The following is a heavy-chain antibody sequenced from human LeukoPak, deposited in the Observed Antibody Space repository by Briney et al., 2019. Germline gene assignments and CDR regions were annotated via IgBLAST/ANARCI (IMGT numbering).Heavy chain of an antibody. CDR1: GGSISSSSYY. CDR2: IYYSGST. J-gene: IGHJ3*02. CDR3: ARSLAVWGAFDI. Sequence: SETLSLTCTVSGGSISSSSYYWGWIRQPPGKGLEWIGSIYYSGSTYYNPSLESRVTISVDTSKNQFSLKLSSVTAADTAVYYCARSLAVWGAFDIWGQGTMVTVSS. V-gene: IGHV4-39*07. D-gene: IGHD3-16*01.